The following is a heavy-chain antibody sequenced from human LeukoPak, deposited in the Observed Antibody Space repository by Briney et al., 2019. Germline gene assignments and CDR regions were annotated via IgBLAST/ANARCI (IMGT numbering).Heavy chain of an antibody. V-gene: IGHV3-48*01. CDR2: ITGSSSAM. CDR1: GFTFSSSN. Sequence: PGGSLRLSCAASGFTFSSSNMHWVRQAPGKGLEWVSYITGSSSAMCYADSVKGRFTISRDNAKDSLFLQMNSLRAEATAVYYCASDVVGGTTNYWGQGTLVTVSS. CDR3: ASDVVGGTTNY. J-gene: IGHJ4*02. D-gene: IGHD1-26*01.